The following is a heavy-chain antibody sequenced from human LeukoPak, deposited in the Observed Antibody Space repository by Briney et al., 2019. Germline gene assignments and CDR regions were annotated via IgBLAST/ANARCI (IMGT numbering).Heavy chain of an antibody. J-gene: IGHJ4*02. Sequence: GASVKVSCKASGGTFSSYAISWVRQAPEQGLEWMGRIIPILGIANYAQKFQGRVTITADKSTSTAYMELSSLRSEDTAVYYCARGEYYYDSSGYPPSDYWGQGTLVTVSS. CDR3: ARGEYYYDSSGYPPSDY. V-gene: IGHV1-69*04. CDR1: GGTFSSYA. D-gene: IGHD3-22*01. CDR2: IIPILGIA.